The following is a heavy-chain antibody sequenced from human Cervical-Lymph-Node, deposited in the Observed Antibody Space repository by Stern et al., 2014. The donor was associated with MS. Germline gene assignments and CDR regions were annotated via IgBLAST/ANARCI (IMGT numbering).Heavy chain of an antibody. CDR1: GGSISSYY. CDR3: ARDARSSSHFDY. D-gene: IGHD6-13*01. J-gene: IGHJ4*02. V-gene: IGHV4-59*01. Sequence: QVQLQESGPGLVKPSETLSLTCTVSGGSISSYYWSWIRQPPGKGLEWIGDIFYSGSTSYNPSLRSRVTISVDTSKNQFSLRLTSVTAADTAVYYCARDARSSSHFDYWGQGTLVTVSS. CDR2: IFYSGST.